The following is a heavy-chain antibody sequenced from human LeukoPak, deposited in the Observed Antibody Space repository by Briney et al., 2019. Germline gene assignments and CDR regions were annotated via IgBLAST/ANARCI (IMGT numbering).Heavy chain of an antibody. CDR3: AREEYYYDSSGYYPVTHPASLYYYNGMDV. Sequence: PGRSLRLSCAASGFTFSSYGMHWVRQAPGKGLEWVAVIWYDGSNKYYADSVKGRFTISRDNSKNTLYLQMNSLRAEDTAVYYCAREEYYYDSSGYYPVTHPASLYYYNGMDVWGQGTTVTVSS. V-gene: IGHV3-33*01. CDR1: GFTFSSYG. CDR2: IWYDGSNK. J-gene: IGHJ6*02. D-gene: IGHD3-22*01.